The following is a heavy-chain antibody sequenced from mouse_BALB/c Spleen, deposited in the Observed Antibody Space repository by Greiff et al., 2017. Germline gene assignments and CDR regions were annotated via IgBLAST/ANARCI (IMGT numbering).Heavy chain of an antibody. CDR1: GFTFSSFG. J-gene: IGHJ4*01. CDR2: ISSGSSTI. D-gene: IGHD2-10*02. V-gene: IGHV5-17*02. Sequence: EVQGVESGGGLVQPGGSRKLSCAASGFTFSSFGMHWVRQAPEKGLEWVAYISSGSSTIYYADTVKGRFTISRDNPKNTLFLQMTSLRSEDTAMYYCARSRYGDYWGQGTSVTVSS. CDR3: ARSRYGDY.